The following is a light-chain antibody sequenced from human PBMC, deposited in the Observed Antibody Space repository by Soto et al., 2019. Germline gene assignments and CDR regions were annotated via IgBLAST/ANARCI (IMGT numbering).Light chain of an antibody. CDR3: QSYDSSLSAYV. CDR2: TNT. CDR1: SSNIGAGYD. Sequence: QPVLTQPPSVSGAPGQRVTISCTGSSSNIGAGYDVHWYQQLPGTAPKLLIYTNTNRPSGVPDRFSGSKSGTSASLAITVLQAEDEADYYCQSYDSSLSAYVFGAGTKVTVL. J-gene: IGLJ1*01. V-gene: IGLV1-40*01.